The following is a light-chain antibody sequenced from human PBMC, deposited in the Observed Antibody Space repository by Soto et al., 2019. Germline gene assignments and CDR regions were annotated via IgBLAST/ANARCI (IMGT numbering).Light chain of an antibody. V-gene: IGKV4-1*01. CDR2: WAS. J-gene: IGKJ2*01. CDR1: QSLLYSSNNKNY. CDR3: QQCYSPSYT. Sequence: DIVMTQSPDSLAVYLGERATINCKSSQSLLYSSNNKNYLAWYQQKPGQPPKLLIYWASIRQSGVPDRFSGSGSGTEFTLTISRLQAADVAVYYCQQCYSPSYTFGQGTKLEIK.